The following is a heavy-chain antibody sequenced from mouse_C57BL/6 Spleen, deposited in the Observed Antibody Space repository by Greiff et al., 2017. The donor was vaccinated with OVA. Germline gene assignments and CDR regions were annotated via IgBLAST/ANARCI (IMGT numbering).Heavy chain of an antibody. CDR3: ATTVVAVDY. CDR2: INPSSGYT. D-gene: IGHD1-1*01. Sequence: QVHVKQSGAELAKPGASVKLSCKASGYTFTSYWMHWVKQRPGQGLEWIGYINPSSGYTKYNQKFKDKATLTADKSSSTAYMQLSSLTYEDSAVYYCATTVVAVDYWGQGTSVTVSS. V-gene: IGHV1-7*01. CDR1: GYTFTSYW. J-gene: IGHJ4*01.